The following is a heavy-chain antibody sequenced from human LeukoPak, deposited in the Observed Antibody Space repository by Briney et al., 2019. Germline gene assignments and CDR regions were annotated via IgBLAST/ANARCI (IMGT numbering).Heavy chain of an antibody. CDR2: IRSKAYGGTT. J-gene: IGHJ4*02. V-gene: IGHV3-49*04. CDR3: TRDWGNSGYDSDFDC. Sequence: GGSLRLSCTASGFTFGDYAMSWVRQAPGKGLEWVGFIRSKAYGGTTEYAASVKGRFTISRDDSKSIAYLQMNSLKTEDTAVYYCTRDWGNSGYDSDFDCWGQGTLVTVSS. D-gene: IGHD5-12*01. CDR1: GFTFGDYA.